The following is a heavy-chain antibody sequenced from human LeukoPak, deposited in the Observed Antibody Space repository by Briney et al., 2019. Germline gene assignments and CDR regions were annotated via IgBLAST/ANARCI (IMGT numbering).Heavy chain of an antibody. CDR2: IKQDGSEK. J-gene: IGHJ4*02. CDR1: GFTFSTYW. D-gene: IGHD3-10*01. V-gene: IGHV3-7*01. CDR3: ARGDYGWGSYYNTYQFDD. Sequence: GGSLRLSCVASGFTFSTYWMSWVRQAPGKGLEWVANIKQDGSEKYYVDSVKGRFTISRDNAKNSLSLQMNSLRAEDTAVYYCARGDYGWGSYYNTYQFDDWGQGTLVTVSS.